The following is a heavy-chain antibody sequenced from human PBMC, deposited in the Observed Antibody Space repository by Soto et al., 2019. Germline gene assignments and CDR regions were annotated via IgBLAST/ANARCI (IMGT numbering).Heavy chain of an antibody. D-gene: IGHD1-26*01. Sequence: SETLSLTCTVSGGSISSYYWSWIRQPPGKGLEWIGYIYYSGSTNYNPSLKSRVTISVDTSKNQFSLKLSSVTAADTAVYYCARSSRYRESFWFDPWGQGTLVTVSS. V-gene: IGHV4-59*08. CDR3: ARSSRYRESFWFDP. CDR2: IYYSGST. CDR1: GGSISSYY. J-gene: IGHJ5*02.